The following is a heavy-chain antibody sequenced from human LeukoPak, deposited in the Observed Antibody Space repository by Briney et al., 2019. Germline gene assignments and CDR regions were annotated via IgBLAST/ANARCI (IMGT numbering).Heavy chain of an antibody. D-gene: IGHD2-2*01. CDR3: ARDQEHCSGTSCYPYWYDS. CDR1: GASITSYH. CDR2: MFYSGNT. J-gene: IGHJ5*01. Sequence: PSETLSLTCTVSGASITSYHWSWIRQPAGKGLEWIGRMFYSGNTDYNPSLKSRLTMSIDTSKNQFSLTLSSVTAADTAVYFCARDQEHCSGTSCYPYWYDSWGQGTLVTVSS. V-gene: IGHV4-4*07.